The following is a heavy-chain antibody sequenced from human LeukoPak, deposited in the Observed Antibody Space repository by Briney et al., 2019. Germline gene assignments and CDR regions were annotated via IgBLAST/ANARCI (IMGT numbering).Heavy chain of an antibody. V-gene: IGHV3-7*01. J-gene: IGHJ4*02. CDR3: ARAGFDGYDYFDY. D-gene: IGHD5-24*01. CDR2: IKQDGSEK. CDR1: GFTFTSYF. Sequence: GGSLRLSCVASGFTFTSYFMSWVRQAPGKGLEWVANIKQDGSEKYYVDSVKGRFTISRDNAKNSLYLQMNSLRAEDTAVYYCARAGFDGYDYFDYWGQGTLVTVSS.